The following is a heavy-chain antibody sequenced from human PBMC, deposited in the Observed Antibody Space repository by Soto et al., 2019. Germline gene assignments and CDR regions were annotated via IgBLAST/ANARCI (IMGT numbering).Heavy chain of an antibody. Sequence: QITLKESGPPLVQPTQTLTLTCTFSGFSLTTSGVGVGWIRQPPGKALEWLALIFWDDDKRYSPSLKSRLTITKDTSKNQVVLTMTNMDPVDTATYYCASSSGYRIFDCWGQGTLVTVSS. V-gene: IGHV2-5*02. CDR1: GFSLTTSGVG. D-gene: IGHD3-22*01. CDR3: ASSSGYRIFDC. J-gene: IGHJ4*02. CDR2: IFWDDDK.